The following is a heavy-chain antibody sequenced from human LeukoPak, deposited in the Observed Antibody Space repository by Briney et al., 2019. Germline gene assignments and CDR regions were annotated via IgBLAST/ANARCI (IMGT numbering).Heavy chain of an antibody. V-gene: IGHV1-69*04. J-gene: IGHJ6*02. CDR2: IIPILGIA. CDR1: GGTFSSYA. CDR3: ARVSSVRGAGMDV. D-gene: IGHD1-26*01. Sequence: SVKVSCKASGGTFSSYAISWVRQAPGQGLEWMGRIIPILGIANYAQKFQGRVTMTRNTSISTAYMELSSLRSEDTAVYYCARVSSVRGAGMDVWGQGTTVTVSS.